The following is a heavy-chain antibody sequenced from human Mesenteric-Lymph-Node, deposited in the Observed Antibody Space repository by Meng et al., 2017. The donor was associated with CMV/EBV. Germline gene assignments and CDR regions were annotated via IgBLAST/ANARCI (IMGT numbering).Heavy chain of an antibody. J-gene: IGHJ5*02. V-gene: IGHV2-5*02. CDR1: WSSISATPVT. Sequence: TSTWSSISATPVTVGWIRPPPRTALESLSLIYWDETKRYSPSLASRLTITKDTSTTQLVPTTTSMDPVDTAIYYCAHRPTATGPFDHWGQGTLVTVSS. CDR2: IYWDETK. D-gene: IGHD2-21*02. CDR3: AHRPTATGPFDH.